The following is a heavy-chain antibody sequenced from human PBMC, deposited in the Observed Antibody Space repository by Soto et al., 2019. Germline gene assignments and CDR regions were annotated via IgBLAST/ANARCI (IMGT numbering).Heavy chain of an antibody. J-gene: IGHJ4*02. V-gene: IGHV1-69*12. CDR2: IIPIFGTA. D-gene: IGHD3-22*01. CDR1: GGTFSSYA. CDR3: ARGGLDKYYYDSSGYPYFDY. Sequence: QVQLVQSGAEVKKPGSSVKVSCKASGGTFSSYAISWVRQAPGQGLEWMGGIIPIFGTANYAQKFQGRVTIPADESTSTAYMELSRLRSEDTAVYYCARGGLDKYYYDSSGYPYFDYRGQGTLVTVSS.